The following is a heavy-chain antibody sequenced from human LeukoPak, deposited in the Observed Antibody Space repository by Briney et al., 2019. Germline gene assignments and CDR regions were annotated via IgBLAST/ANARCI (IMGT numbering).Heavy chain of an antibody. Sequence: PGGSLRLSCAASGFDLNTYEMNWVRQAPGKGLEWIADITNSGHTKNYADSVKGRFTISRDNAGTSLYLQMNSLRVEDTGVYYCARGDPHADLWGQGTLVTVSS. V-gene: IGHV3-48*03. CDR3: ARGDPHADL. J-gene: IGHJ5*02. CDR2: ITNSGHTK. CDR1: GFDLNTYE.